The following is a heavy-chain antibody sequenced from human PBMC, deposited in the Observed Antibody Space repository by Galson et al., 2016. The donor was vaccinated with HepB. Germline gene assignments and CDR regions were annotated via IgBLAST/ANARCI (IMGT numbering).Heavy chain of an antibody. J-gene: IGHJ4*01. CDR2: IKEDGSLL. D-gene: IGHD1-7*01. Sequence: SLRLSCAASGFTFSSFGMHWVRQAPGKGLEWVANIKEDGSLLAYVDSVKGRFTISRDNAKNSLYLQINDLRAEDTALYYCGRDTGNYYVDKWGHGTLVTVSS. CDR1: GFTFSSFG. CDR3: GRDTGNYYVDK. V-gene: IGHV3-7*03.